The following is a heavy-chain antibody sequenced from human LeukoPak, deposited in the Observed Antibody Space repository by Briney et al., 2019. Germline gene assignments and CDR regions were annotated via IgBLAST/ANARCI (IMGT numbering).Heavy chain of an antibody. Sequence: SETLSLTCTVSGGSISSYYWSWIRQPPGKGLEWIGYIYTSGSTNYNPSLKSRVTISVDTSKNQFSLKLSSVTAADTAVYYCARGGMVRANNWFDPWGQGTLVTVSS. CDR3: ARGGMVRANNWFDP. V-gene: IGHV4-4*09. CDR2: IYTSGST. J-gene: IGHJ5*02. CDR1: GGSISSYY. D-gene: IGHD3-10*01.